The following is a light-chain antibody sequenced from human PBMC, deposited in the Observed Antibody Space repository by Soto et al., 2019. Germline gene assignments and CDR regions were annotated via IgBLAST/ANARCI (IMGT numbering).Light chain of an antibody. CDR1: QSVSTY. V-gene: IGKV3-11*01. Sequence: EIVLTQSSATLSLSPGERATLSCRASQSVSTYLAWYQQKPGQAPRLLIYEASNRATGIPARFSGSGSGTEFTLTISSLDPEDFAVYYCQQRSSWPLTFGGGTTVEI. CDR2: EAS. CDR3: QQRSSWPLT. J-gene: IGKJ4*01.